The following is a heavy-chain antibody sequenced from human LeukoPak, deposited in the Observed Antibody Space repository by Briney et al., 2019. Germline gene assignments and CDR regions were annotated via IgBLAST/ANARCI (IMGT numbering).Heavy chain of an antibody. D-gene: IGHD2-2*01. CDR2: INHSGST. Sequence: SETLSLTCAVYGGSFSGYYWSWIRQPPGKGLEWIGEINHSGSTNYNPSLKSRVTISVDTSKNQFSLKLSSVTAADTAVYYCARQGCSSTSCYFDSWGQGILVTVSS. V-gene: IGHV4-34*01. CDR3: ARQGCSSTSCYFDS. CDR1: GGSFSGYY. J-gene: IGHJ4*02.